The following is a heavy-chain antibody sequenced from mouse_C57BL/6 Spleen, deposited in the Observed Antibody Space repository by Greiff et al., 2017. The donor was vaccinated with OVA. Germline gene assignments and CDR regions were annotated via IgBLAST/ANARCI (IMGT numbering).Heavy chain of an antibody. J-gene: IGHJ2*01. V-gene: IGHV1-63*01. CDR3: AREKDGYADY. CDR2: IYPGGGYT. CDR1: GYTFTNYW. Sequence: VQLQQSGAELVRPGTSVKMSCKASGYTFTNYWIGWAKQRPGHGLEWIGDIYPGGGYTNYNEKFKGKATLTADKSSSTAYRQFSSLTSEDSAIYYCAREKDGYADYWGQGTTLTVSS. D-gene: IGHD2-2*01.